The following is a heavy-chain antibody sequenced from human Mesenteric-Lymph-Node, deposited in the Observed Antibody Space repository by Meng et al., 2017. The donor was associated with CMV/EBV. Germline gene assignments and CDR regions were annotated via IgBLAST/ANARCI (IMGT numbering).Heavy chain of an antibody. CDR1: GGSFSGFY. Sequence: LTCAGYGGSFSGFYWSWIRQPPGKGLEWIGEINHSGSTNSNPSLKSRVTISVDTSKNQFSLKLNSVTAADTAVYYCARPDYINYYFEFWGQGTLVTVSS. CDR3: ARPDYINYYFEF. J-gene: IGHJ4*02. CDR2: INHSGST. V-gene: IGHV4-34*01. D-gene: IGHD4-11*01.